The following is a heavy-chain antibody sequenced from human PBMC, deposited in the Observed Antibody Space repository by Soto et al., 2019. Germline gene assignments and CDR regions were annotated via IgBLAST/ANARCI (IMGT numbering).Heavy chain of an antibody. CDR2: TIPIFGTA. D-gene: IGHD2-15*01. V-gene: IGHV1-69*01. Sequence: QVQLVQSGAEVKKPGSSVKVSCKASGGTFSSYAISWVRQAPGQGLEWMGGTIPIFGTANYAQKFQGRVTITADESTSRAYMEMSSLKAEDTTLYYCARHVGIASFLYWGHVTLVTVSS. CDR3: ARHVGIASFLY. CDR1: GGTFSSYA. J-gene: IGHJ4*01.